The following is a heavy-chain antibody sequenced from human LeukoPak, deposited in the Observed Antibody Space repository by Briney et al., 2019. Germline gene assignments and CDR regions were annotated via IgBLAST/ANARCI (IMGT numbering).Heavy chain of an antibody. Sequence: SETLSLTCTVSGGSLSSSSYYWGWIRQPPGTGLEWIGSIYYSGSTYYNPSLKSRVTISVDTSKNQFSLKLSSVTAADTAVYYCARQGDIVVVPAAIAWFDPWGQGTLVTVSS. V-gene: IGHV4-39*01. J-gene: IGHJ5*02. CDR2: IYYSGST. CDR1: GGSLSSSSYY. D-gene: IGHD2-2*02. CDR3: ARQGDIVVVPAAIAWFDP.